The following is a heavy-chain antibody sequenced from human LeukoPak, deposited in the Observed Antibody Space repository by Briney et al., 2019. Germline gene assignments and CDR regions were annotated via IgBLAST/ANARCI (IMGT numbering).Heavy chain of an antibody. CDR1: GYSFTNYW. CDR2: IYPGDSDT. V-gene: IGHV5-51*01. Sequence: GESLKISCKGSGYSFTNYWIGWVRQMPGKGLEWMGIIYPGDSDTRYSPSFQGQVTISADKSISTAYLQWSSLKASDTAMYYCARLLGYCSSTNCHAYFDYWGQGTLVTVSS. CDR3: ARLLGYCSSTNCHAYFDY. J-gene: IGHJ4*02. D-gene: IGHD2-2*01.